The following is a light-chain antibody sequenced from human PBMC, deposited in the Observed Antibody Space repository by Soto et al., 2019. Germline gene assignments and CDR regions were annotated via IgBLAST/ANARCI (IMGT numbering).Light chain of an antibody. V-gene: IGLV2-8*01. Sequence: QSALTQPPSASGSPGQSVTISCTGTSSDVGGYNYVSWYQQHPGKAPKLMIYDVTKRPSGVPDRFSGSKSGNTASLTVSGLVAEDEADYYCSSYAGTHIVFGTGTKLTVL. CDR2: DVT. CDR3: SSYAGTHIV. CDR1: SSDVGGYNY. J-gene: IGLJ1*01.